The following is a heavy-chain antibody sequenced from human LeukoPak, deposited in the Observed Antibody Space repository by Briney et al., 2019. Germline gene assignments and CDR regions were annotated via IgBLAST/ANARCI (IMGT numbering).Heavy chain of an antibody. Sequence: SETLSLTCTVSGGSIANYNWSWIRQPPGKGLEWIGNIHNSGDIKYNPSLKSRVTISVDTSKNHFSLNLTSVTAADTAVYYCVRDSGGDGYRRFDYWGQGTLVTVSS. CDR3: VRDSGGDGYRRFDY. CDR2: IHNSGDI. D-gene: IGHD5-24*01. V-gene: IGHV4-59*01. CDR1: GGSIANYN. J-gene: IGHJ4*02.